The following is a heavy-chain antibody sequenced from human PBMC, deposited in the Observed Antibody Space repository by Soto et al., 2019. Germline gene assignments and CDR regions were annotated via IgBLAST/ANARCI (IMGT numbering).Heavy chain of an antibody. CDR3: ARVGVAVTMIYYYGMDV. CDR1: GYTFSSYA. J-gene: IGHJ6*02. CDR2: IIPIFGTA. D-gene: IGHD3-22*01. V-gene: IGHV1-69*13. Sequence: SVKVSCKASGYTFSSYAIGWVRQAPGQGLEWMGGIIPIFGTANYAQKFQGRVTITADESTSTAYMELSSLRSEDTAVYYCARVGVAVTMIYYYGMDVWGQGTTVTVSS.